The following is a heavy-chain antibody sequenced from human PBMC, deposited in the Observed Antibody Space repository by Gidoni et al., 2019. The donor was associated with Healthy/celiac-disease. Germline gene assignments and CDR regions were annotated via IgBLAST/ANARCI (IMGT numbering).Heavy chain of an antibody. Sequence: EVQLVESGGGLVQPGRSLRLSCAASGFTFDDYAMHWVRQAPGKGLEWVSGISWNSGSIGYADSVKGRFTIPRDNAKNSLYLQMNSLRAEDTALYYCAKGGYCGGDCIPYWYFDLWGRGTLVTVSS. V-gene: IGHV3-9*01. CDR3: AKGGYCGGDCIPYWYFDL. D-gene: IGHD2-21*02. J-gene: IGHJ2*01. CDR2: ISWNSGSI. CDR1: GFTFDDYA.